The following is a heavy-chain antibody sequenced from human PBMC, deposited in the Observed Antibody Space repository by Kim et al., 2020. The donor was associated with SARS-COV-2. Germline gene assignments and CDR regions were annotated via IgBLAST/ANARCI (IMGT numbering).Heavy chain of an antibody. CDR3: ARTYYYDSSGVTGFDY. Sequence: SETLFLTCTVSGGSISSGGYYWSWIRQHPGKGLEWIGYIYYSGSTYYNPSLKSRVTISVDTSKNQFSLKLSSVTAADTAVYYCARTYYYDSSGVTGFDYWGQGTLVTVSS. D-gene: IGHD3-22*01. CDR2: IYYSGST. J-gene: IGHJ4*02. V-gene: IGHV4-31*03. CDR1: GGSISSGGYY.